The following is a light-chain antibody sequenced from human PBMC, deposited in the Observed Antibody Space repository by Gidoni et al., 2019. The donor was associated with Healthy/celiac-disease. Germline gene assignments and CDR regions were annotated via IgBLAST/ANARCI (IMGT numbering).Light chain of an antibody. J-gene: IGKJ4*01. CDR1: QSVSSY. V-gene: IGKV3-11*01. Sequence: ESVLTKSQATMSLSPGERATLSCRASQSVSSYLAWYQQKPGQAPRLLIYDATNRATGIPARFSGSGSGTDFTLTISSLEPEDFAVYYCQQRSNWPRLTFGGGTKVEIK. CDR2: DAT. CDR3: QQRSNWPRLT.